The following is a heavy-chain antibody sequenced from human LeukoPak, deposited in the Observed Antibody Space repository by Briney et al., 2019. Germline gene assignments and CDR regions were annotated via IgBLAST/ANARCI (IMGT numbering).Heavy chain of an antibody. Sequence: SQTLSLTCTVSGGSISSGSYYWSWIRQPAGKGLEWIGRIYTSGCTNYNPSLKSRVTISVDTSKNQFSLKLSSVTAADTAVYYCARSSEGLVGATNYWGQGTLVTVSS. V-gene: IGHV4-61*02. CDR3: ARSSEGLVGATNY. J-gene: IGHJ4*02. D-gene: IGHD1-26*01. CDR1: GGSISSGSYY. CDR2: IYTSGCT.